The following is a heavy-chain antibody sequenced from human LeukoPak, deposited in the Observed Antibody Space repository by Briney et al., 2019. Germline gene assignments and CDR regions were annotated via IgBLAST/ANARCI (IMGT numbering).Heavy chain of an antibody. Sequence: APVKVSCKASGGTFSSYAISWVRQAPGQGLEWMGWISPVNGHTDYAQKFQGRITMTKDTSTSTAYMHLRNLRSDDTAVYYCAGDFGAWWFDSWGQGTLITVSS. D-gene: IGHD3-16*01. V-gene: IGHV1-18*01. J-gene: IGHJ5*01. CDR3: AGDFGAWWFDS. CDR1: GGTFSSYA. CDR2: ISPVNGHT.